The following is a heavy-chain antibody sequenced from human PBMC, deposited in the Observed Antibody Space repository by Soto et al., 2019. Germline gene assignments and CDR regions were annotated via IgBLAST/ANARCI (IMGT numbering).Heavy chain of an antibody. CDR1: GGSISSSIYY. V-gene: IGHV4-39*01. CDR3: ARLGGGYFRYYYYMDV. CDR2: IYYSGST. J-gene: IGHJ6*03. Sequence: PSETLSLTCTVSGGSISSSIYYWGWIRQPPGKGLEWIGSIYYSGSTYYNPSLKSRVTISVDMSKNQFSLKLSSVTAADTAVYYCARLGGGYFRYYYYMDVWGKGTTVTVS. D-gene: IGHD3-22*01.